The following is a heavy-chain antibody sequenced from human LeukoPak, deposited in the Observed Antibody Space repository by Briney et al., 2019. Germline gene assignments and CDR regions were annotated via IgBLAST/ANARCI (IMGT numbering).Heavy chain of an antibody. CDR3: ARQGYGRSSCSDH. CDR2: LFHSGTT. J-gene: IGHJ4*02. CDR1: GDSASTNLYY. D-gene: IGHD6-6*01. V-gene: IGHV4-39*01. Sequence: SETLSLTCTVSGDSASTNLYYWGWIRQPPGKGLEWIGNLFHSGTTYYNPSLKSRVSISVDTSKNQFSLKLNSVTAADTAVYYCARQGYGRSSCSDHWGQGTLVTVSS.